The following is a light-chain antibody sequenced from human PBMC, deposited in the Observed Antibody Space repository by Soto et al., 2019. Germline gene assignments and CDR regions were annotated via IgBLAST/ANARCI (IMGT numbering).Light chain of an antibody. J-gene: IGLJ2*01. CDR2: DNN. CDR3: ATSDSSLRALI. CDR1: SSNIGNNF. Sequence: QSVLTQPPSVSAAPGQKVTISCSGGSSNIGNNFVSWYQHLPGVAPRLLIFDNNERPSGTPDRFSGSKAGTSATLAITGLQTGDEADYYCATSDSSLRALIFGGGTQLTVL. V-gene: IGLV1-51*01.